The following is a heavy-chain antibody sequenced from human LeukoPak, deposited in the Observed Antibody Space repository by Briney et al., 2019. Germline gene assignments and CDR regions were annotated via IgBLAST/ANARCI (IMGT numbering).Heavy chain of an antibody. CDR1: GFTFSSYS. Sequence: SGGSLRFSCAASGFTFSSYSVNWVRQAPGKGLEWVGRIKSKTDGGTTDYAAPVKGRFTISRDDSKNTLYLQMNSLKTEDTAVYYCTTDGFSGSYWSRYFDYWGQGTLVTVSS. CDR2: IKSKTDGGTT. D-gene: IGHD1-26*01. J-gene: IGHJ4*02. V-gene: IGHV3-15*07. CDR3: TTDGFSGSYWSRYFDY.